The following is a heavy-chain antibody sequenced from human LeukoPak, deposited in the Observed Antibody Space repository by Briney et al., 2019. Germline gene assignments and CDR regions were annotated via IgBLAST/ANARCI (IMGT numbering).Heavy chain of an antibody. V-gene: IGHV3-15*04. J-gene: IGHJ4*02. CDR3: TTYSRGASDY. D-gene: IGHD1-26*01. Sequence: PGGSLRLSCAASGFTFSNAWMTWVRQTPGKGLEWVARVESKTDGGTIDHAAPVKGRFTISRDDSENTLYLQMNSLSTEDTALYYCTTYSRGASDYWGQGTLVTVSS. CDR1: GFTFSNAW. CDR2: VESKTDGGTI.